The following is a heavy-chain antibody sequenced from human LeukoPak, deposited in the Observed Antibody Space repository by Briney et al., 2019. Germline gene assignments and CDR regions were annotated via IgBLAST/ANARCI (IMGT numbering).Heavy chain of an antibody. D-gene: IGHD3-22*01. J-gene: IGHJ6*03. CDR3: ARASRITMIVVVITRDYYYYMDV. V-gene: IGHV4-34*01. Sequence: PSETLSLTCAVYGGSFSGYYWSWLRQPPGKGLEWIGEISHSGSTNYNPSLESRVTISVDTSKNQCSLKLSSVTAADTAVYYCARASRITMIVVVITRDYYYYMDVWGKGTTVTVSS. CDR1: GGSFSGYY. CDR2: ISHSGST.